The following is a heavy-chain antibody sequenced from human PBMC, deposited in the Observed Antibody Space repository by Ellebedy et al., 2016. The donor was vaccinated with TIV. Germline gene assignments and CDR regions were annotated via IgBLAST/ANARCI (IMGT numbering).Heavy chain of an antibody. V-gene: IGHV1-46*01. CDR2: INPSGGST. CDR3: ARGGIVVVITPSY. CDR1: VYTFTSYY. Sequence: AASVKVSCKASVYTFTSYYMHWVRQAPGQGLEWMGIINPSGGSTSYAQKFQGRVTMTRDTSTSTVDMELNSLGSKDTAVYYCARGGIVVVITPSYWGQGTLVTVSS. D-gene: IGHD3-22*01. J-gene: IGHJ4*02.